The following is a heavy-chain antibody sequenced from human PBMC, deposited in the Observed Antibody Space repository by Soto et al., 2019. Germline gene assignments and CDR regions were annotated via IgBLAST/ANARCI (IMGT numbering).Heavy chain of an antibody. J-gene: IGHJ4*02. D-gene: IGHD1-26*01. CDR2: IYYSGST. CDR1: GGSISSSIYY. CDR3: ARPLSGSYYFDY. V-gene: IGHV4-39*01. Sequence: SETLSLTCSVSGGSISSSIYYWVGIRQPPGKGLEWIGSIYYSGSTYYNPSLKSRVTISVDTSKNQFSLKLSSVTAADTAVYYCARPLSGSYYFDYWGQGTLVTVSS.